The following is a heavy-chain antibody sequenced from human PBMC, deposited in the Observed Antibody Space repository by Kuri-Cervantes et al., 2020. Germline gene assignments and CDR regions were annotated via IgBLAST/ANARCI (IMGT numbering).Heavy chain of an antibody. CDR3: ARVGRLGQARGGSWFDP. J-gene: IGHJ5*02. Sequence: ASVKVSCKASGYTFTSYGISWVRQAPGQGLEWMGWINPNSDGTNYAQKFQGRVTMTRDTSISTAYMELSRLRSDDTAVYYCARVGRLGQARGGSWFDPWGQGTLVTVSS. CDR2: INPNSDGT. V-gene: IGHV1-2*02. D-gene: IGHD3-10*01. CDR1: GYTFTSYG.